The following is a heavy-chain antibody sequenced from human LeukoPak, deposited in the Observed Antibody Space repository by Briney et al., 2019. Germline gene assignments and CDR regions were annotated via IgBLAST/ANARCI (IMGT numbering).Heavy chain of an antibody. J-gene: IGHJ4*02. D-gene: IGHD3-3*02. CDR2: IRYDGASK. V-gene: IGHV3-30*02. CDR3: AKISSH. CDR1: GFTFSSFS. Sequence: PGGSLRLSCIASGFTFSSFSVHWVRQAPGKGLEWVAFIRYDGASKYYADSVKGRFTISRDNSRNILYLEMNSLRAEDTAVYYCAKISSHWGQGTLVTVSS.